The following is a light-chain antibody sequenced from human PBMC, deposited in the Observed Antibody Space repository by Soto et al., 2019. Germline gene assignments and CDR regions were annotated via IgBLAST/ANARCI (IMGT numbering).Light chain of an antibody. V-gene: IGKV3-20*01. CDR3: QQYGSPPSWT. J-gene: IGKJ1*01. CDR2: GIS. Sequence: EIVLTQSPGTLSLSPGERATLSCRASQSLSAIDLAWYQQRPDQPPRLLIYGISVRATGIPDRFSGSGSGTDFTLTISRLEPEDFAVYYCQQYGSPPSWTFGQGTKVDIK. CDR1: QSLSAID.